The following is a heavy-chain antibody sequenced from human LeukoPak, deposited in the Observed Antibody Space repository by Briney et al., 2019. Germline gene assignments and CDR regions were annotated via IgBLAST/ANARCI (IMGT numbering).Heavy chain of an antibody. D-gene: IGHD3-22*01. CDR3: ARAGFSSGFYYLDY. V-gene: IGHV4-59*01. CDR2: IYYSGST. CDR1: GGSISSYY. J-gene: IGHJ4*02. Sequence: SETLSLTCTVSGGSISSYYWSWIRQPPGQGLEWMRYIYYSGSTNYNPSLKSRVAISVDTAKHQFSLKLSSVTAADTAVYYCARAGFSSGFYYLDYWGQGTLVTVSS.